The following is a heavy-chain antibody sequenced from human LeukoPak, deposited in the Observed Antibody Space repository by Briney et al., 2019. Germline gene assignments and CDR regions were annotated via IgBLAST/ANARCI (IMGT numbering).Heavy chain of an antibody. V-gene: IGHV4-4*07. CDR2: IYTSGST. J-gene: IGHJ6*02. D-gene: IGHD3-10*01. CDR1: GGSISSYY. Sequence: PSETLSLTCTVSGGSISSYYWSWIRQPAGKGLEWIGRIYTSGSTNYNPSLKSRVTMSVDTSKNQFSLKLSSVTAADTAVHYCARANYGSGSYYDEEDYYYGMDVWGQGTTVTVSS. CDR3: ARANYGSGSYYDEEDYYYGMDV.